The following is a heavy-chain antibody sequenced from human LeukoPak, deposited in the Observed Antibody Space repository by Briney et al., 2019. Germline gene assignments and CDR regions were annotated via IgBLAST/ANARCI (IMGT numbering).Heavy chain of an antibody. CDR3: AKSLTYYHENSDSI. J-gene: IGHJ4*02. CDR1: GFIFSSNY. D-gene: IGHD3-22*01. CDR2: IYKDGRT. Sequence: RGSLRLSCAASGFIFSSNYMTWVRQAPGKGLVWVSVIYKDGRTFYADSVKGRFTISRDNSKNTLYLQMNSLRAEDTAVYYCAKSLTYYHENSDSIWGQGTLVTVSS. V-gene: IGHV3-53*01.